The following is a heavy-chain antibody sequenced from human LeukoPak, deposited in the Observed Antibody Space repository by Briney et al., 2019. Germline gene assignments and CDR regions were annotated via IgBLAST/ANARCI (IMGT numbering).Heavy chain of an antibody. CDR2: IYYSGST. CDR3: ARGDRATVSPLRY. CDR1: GGSISSYY. V-gene: IGHV4-59*01. J-gene: IGHJ4*02. Sequence: PSETLSLTCTVSGGSISSYYWSWIRQPPGKGLEWIGYIYYSGSTNYNPSLKSRVTISVDTSKNQFSLKLSSVTAADTVVYYCARGDRATVSPLRYWGQGTQVTVSS. D-gene: IGHD4-11*01.